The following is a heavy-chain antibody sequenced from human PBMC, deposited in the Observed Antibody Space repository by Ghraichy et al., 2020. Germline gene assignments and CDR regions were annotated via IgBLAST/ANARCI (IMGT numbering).Heavy chain of an antibody. V-gene: IGHV3-21*06. Sequence: GGSLRLSCAASGFSFSGYSMNWVRQAPGKGLEWVSSISSSSTYIHYAASVKGRFTVSRDNAKNSLSLQMNSLRAEDAAVYYCERDLKVKTWGYAPYEMDVWGQGTTVTVTS. D-gene: IGHD2-15*01. CDR2: ISSSSTYI. CDR1: GFSFSGYS. J-gene: IGHJ6*02. CDR3: ERDLKVKTWGYAPYEMDV.